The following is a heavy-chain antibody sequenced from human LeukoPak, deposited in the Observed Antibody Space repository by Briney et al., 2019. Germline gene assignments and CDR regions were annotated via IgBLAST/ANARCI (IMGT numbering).Heavy chain of an antibody. CDR1: GGSISSHY. Sequence: SETLSLTCTVSGGSISSHYWSWIRQPPGKGLEWIGYISYIGSTNYSPSLMSRVTTSVDTSKNQFSLRLSSVTAAGTAVYYCAGDHLALNALDIWGQGTMVTVSS. V-gene: IGHV4-59*11. CDR3: AGDHLALNALDI. J-gene: IGHJ3*02. CDR2: ISYIGST.